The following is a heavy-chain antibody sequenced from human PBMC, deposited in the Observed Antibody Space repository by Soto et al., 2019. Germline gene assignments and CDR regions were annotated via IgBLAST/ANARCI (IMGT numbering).Heavy chain of an antibody. V-gene: IGHV3-23*01. CDR1: GFTFSSYA. J-gene: IGHJ5*02. CDR3: ATHGDYGVLLSWFAP. Sequence: EVQLLESGGGLVQPGGSLRVSCAASGFTFSSYAMSWVRQAPGKGLEWVSGISGSGGSTYHAVSVKGRFTISRDNSKNTLYLQMNSLRVEDTAVYYCATHGDYGVLLSWFAPWGQGTLVTVSS. D-gene: IGHD4-17*01. CDR2: ISGSGGST.